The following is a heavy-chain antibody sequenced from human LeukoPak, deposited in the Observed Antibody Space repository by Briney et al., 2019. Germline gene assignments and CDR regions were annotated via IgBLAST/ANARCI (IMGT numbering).Heavy chain of an antibody. J-gene: IGHJ4*02. CDR1: GGTFSSYA. CDR3: GRSRYYDSSGYLAY. D-gene: IGHD3-22*01. CDR2: IIPIFGTA. V-gene: IGHV1-69*06. Sequence: SVKVSCKASGGTFSSYAISWGRQAPGQGLEWMGGIIPIFGTANYAQKFQGRVTITADKSTSTAYMELSSLRSEDTAVYYCGRSRYYDSSGYLAYWGQGTLVTVSS.